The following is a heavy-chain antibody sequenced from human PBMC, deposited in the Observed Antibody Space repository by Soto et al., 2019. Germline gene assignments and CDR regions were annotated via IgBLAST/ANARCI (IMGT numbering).Heavy chain of an antibody. CDR3: ARAGAKRISEWPNWFDP. V-gene: IGHV4-30-2*01. CDR1: GDSISSRGSS. CDR2: IYHSGST. J-gene: IGHJ5*02. D-gene: IGHD3-3*01. Sequence: QLQESGLGLVQPSQTLSLTCAVSGDSISSRGSSWAWIRQPPGKGLEWIGYIYHSGSTFYNPSLRSRVTISVDRSKNQFSLKVNSVTAADTAMYYGARAGAKRISEWPNWFDPWGQGTLVTVSS.